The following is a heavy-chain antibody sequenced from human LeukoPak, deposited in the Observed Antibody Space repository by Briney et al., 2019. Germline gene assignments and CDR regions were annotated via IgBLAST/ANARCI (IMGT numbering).Heavy chain of an antibody. CDR3: AREGYDFWSGYHPGGDAFDI. D-gene: IGHD3-3*01. CDR2: IYYSGST. V-gene: IGHV4-59*12. J-gene: IGHJ3*02. CDR1: GGSISSYY. Sequence: SETLSLTCTGSGGSISSYYWSWIRQPPGKRLEWIGYIYYSGSTNYNPSLKSRVTISVDTSKNQFSLKLSSVTAADTAVYYCAREGYDFWSGYHPGGDAFDIWGQGTMVTVSS.